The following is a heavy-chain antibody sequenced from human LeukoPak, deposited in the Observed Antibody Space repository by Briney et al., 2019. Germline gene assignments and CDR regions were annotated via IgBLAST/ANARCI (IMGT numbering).Heavy chain of an antibody. CDR3: ARPNWARRYFDY. D-gene: IGHD7-27*01. J-gene: IGHJ4*02. CDR1: GYIFTSYS. Sequence: GHSLKISCTGSGYIFTSYSIACVRQMPGKGREWMGVIYPYDSEIRYSPSFQGQVPISADKSISTAYLQWSSLKASDSAMYYCARPNWARRYFDYWGEGTLVTVSS. V-gene: IGHV5-51*01. CDR2: IYPYDSEI.